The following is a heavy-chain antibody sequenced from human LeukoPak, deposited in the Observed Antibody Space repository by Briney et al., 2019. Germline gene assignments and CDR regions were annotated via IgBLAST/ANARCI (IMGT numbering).Heavy chain of an antibody. V-gene: IGHV4-59*08. CDR2: IYYSGST. Sequence: PSETLSLTCTVSGGSICSYYWSWIRQPPGKGLEWIGYIYYSGSTNYNPSLKSRVTISVDTSKNQFSLKLSSVTAADTAVYYCARRGEGNWFDPWGQGTLVTVSS. J-gene: IGHJ5*02. D-gene: IGHD2-21*01. CDR3: ARRGEGNWFDP. CDR1: GGSICSYY.